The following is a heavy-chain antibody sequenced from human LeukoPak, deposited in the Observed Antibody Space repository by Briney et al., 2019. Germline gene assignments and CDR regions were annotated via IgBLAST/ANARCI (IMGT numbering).Heavy chain of an antibody. J-gene: IGHJ4*02. CDR2: TYFTGST. CDR1: RGSISSGGHY. D-gene: IGHD4-17*01. V-gene: IGHV4-31*03. CDR3: ARVSFTYGPLDS. Sequence: SETLSLTCNVSRGSISSGGHYWSWIRQRPGKGLEWMGYTYFTGSTYYNPSLQSRLIISADTSMTQFSLRLRSVTAADTAVYYCARVSFTYGPLDSWGPGILVTVSS.